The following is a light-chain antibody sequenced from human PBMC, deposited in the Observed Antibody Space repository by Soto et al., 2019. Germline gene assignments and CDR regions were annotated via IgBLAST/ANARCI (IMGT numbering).Light chain of an antibody. CDR2: TAS. CDR1: QGIGTS. Sequence: DIQMTQSPPSLSASVGDSVTITCRASQGIGTSLAWYQQKPGKVPKLLIYTASTLQSGVPSRFSGGGSGTDFTLTISSLQPEDVATYYCQKYSSAPLTFGGGTKVDIK. J-gene: IGKJ4*01. CDR3: QKYSSAPLT. V-gene: IGKV1-27*01.